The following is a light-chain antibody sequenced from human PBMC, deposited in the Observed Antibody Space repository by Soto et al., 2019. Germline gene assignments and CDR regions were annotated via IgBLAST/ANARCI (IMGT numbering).Light chain of an antibody. CDR1: QSVSSTY. CDR3: QQYNNWPLT. Sequence: EIVLTQSPGTLSLSPGERATLSCRASQSVSSTYLAWYQQKPGQAPRLLIYHASSRATGIPARFSGSGSGTDFTLTITSLQSEDFAVYYCQQYNNWPLTFGGGTKVEIK. J-gene: IGKJ4*01. V-gene: IGKV3-15*01. CDR2: HAS.